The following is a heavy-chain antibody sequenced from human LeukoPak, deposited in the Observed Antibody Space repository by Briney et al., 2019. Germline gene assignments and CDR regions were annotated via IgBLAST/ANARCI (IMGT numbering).Heavy chain of an antibody. Sequence: SWVRHAPEEGLEWVGEINHSGSTNYNPSLKSRVTISVDTSKNQFSLKLSSVTAADTAVYYCARGPFYDFWSGRRLRKYYFDYWGQGTLVTVSS. J-gene: IGHJ4*02. CDR3: ARGPFYDFWSGRRLRKYYFDY. CDR2: INHSGST. D-gene: IGHD3-3*01. V-gene: IGHV4-34*01.